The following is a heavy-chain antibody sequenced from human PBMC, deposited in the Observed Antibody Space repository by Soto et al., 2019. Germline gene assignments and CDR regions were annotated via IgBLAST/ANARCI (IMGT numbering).Heavy chain of an antibody. D-gene: IGHD2-21*01. CDR2: IHNSGAT. J-gene: IGHJ1*01. CDR3: AREYSYSYPA. Sequence: LRLSCAASGFNVKTTYMTWVRQAPGEGLEWVSVIHNSGATYYADPVKGRFTISKDNSKNTVYLQMSSLRAEDTAMYYCAREYSYSYPAWGQGTLVTVSS. CDR1: GFNVKTTY. V-gene: IGHV3-53*01.